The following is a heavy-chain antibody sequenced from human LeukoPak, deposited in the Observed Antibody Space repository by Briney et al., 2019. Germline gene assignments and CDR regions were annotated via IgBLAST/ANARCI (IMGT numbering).Heavy chain of an antibody. V-gene: IGHV4-59*08. J-gene: IGHJ4*01. CDR1: GSSINNNF. CDR3: ARHRDYYDT. D-gene: IGHD3-22*01. Sequence: SETLSLTCTVSGSSINNNFWTWIQQPPGKGLEWIGYIYSSGSANYNPSIKSRVIISGDTSKNQISLKLTSVTAADTAVYFCARHRDYYDTWGRGTLVTVSS. CDR2: IYSSGSA.